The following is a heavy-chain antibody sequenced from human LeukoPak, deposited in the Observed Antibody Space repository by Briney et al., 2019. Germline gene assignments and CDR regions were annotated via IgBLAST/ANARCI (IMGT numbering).Heavy chain of an antibody. CDR2: INHSGST. D-gene: IGHD3-10*01. CDR1: GGSFSGYN. V-gene: IGHV4-34*01. J-gene: IGHJ4*02. CDR3: ARDLFGFGELSYFDY. Sequence: SETQSLTCAVYGGSFSGYNWTWIRQPPGKGLEWIGEINHSGSTNYNPSLKSRVTISVDTSKNQFSLKLSSVTAADTAVYYCARDLFGFGELSYFDYWGQGTLVTVSS.